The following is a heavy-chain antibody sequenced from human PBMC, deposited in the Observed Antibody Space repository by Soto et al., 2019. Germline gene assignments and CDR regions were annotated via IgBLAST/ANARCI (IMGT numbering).Heavy chain of an antibody. CDR3: AKVINGGSFDD. CDR1: GFSFDDYA. Sequence: EVQLVESGGGLVQPGRSLRLSCAASGFSFDDYAMHWVRQAPGKGLEWVSGISWNSGSIGYADSVKGRFTISRDNAKNSLYLQMNSLRAEDTALYYCAKVINGGSFDDWGQGTLVTVSS. J-gene: IGHJ4*02. CDR2: ISWNSGSI. D-gene: IGHD2-15*01. V-gene: IGHV3-9*01.